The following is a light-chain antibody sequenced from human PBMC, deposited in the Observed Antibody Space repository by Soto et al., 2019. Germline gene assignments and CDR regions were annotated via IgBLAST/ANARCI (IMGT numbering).Light chain of an antibody. CDR2: NTN. Sequence: QAVVTQEPSFSVSPGRTVTLTCGLSSGSVSTSYYPSWYQQTPGQAPRTLIYNTNTRSSGVPDRFSGSILGNKAALPITGAQGDNESEYYRVLHMGSGLSVFGGGAKLTVL. J-gene: IGLJ3*02. CDR1: SGSVSTSYY. V-gene: IGLV8-61*01. CDR3: VLHMGSGLSV.